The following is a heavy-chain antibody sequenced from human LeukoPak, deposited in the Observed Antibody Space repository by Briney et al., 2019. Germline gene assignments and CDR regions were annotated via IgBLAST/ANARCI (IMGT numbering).Heavy chain of an antibody. V-gene: IGHV5-51*01. Sequence: GESLKISCKGSGYSFTSYWIGWVRQMPGKGLEWMGIIYPGDSDTRYSPSFQGQVTISADKSISTAYLQWSSLKASDTAMYYCAILTYYDSSGYSGYFDYWGQGTLVTVSS. CDR1: GYSFTSYW. CDR2: IYPGDSDT. D-gene: IGHD3-22*01. J-gene: IGHJ4*02. CDR3: AILTYYDSSGYSGYFDY.